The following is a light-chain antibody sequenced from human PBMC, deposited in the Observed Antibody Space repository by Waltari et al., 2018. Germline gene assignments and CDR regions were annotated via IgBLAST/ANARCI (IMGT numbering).Light chain of an antibody. J-gene: IGKJ2*01. CDR1: QTLLYSDGVTY. Sequence: VLTQSPLSLPVTLGQPASISCRSSQTLLYSDGVTYLNWFQQRPGQPPKLLIYWTSTRESGVPDRFSGSGSGTDFTLTISSLQAEDVAVYYCQQYYSIPYTFGPGTKLEIK. CDR3: QQYYSIPYT. CDR2: WTS. V-gene: IGKV4-1*01.